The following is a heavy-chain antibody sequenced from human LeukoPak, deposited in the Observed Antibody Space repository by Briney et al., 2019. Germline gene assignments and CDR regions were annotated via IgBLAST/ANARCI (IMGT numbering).Heavy chain of an antibody. D-gene: IGHD5-24*01. CDR1: GYTFTSYD. V-gene: IGHV1-8*01. CDR2: MNPNSGNT. Sequence: GASVKVSCKASGYTFTSYDINWVRQATGQGLEWMGWMNPNSGNTGYAQKFQGRVTMTRDTSTSTVYMELSSLRSEDTAVYYCARERDLVEMATNPGGQFDPWGQGTLVTVSS. CDR3: ARERDLVEMATNPGGQFDP. J-gene: IGHJ5*02.